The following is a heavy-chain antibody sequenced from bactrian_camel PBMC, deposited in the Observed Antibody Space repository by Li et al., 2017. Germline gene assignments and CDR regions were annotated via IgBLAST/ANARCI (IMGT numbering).Heavy chain of an antibody. V-gene: IGHV3S36*01. CDR2: IYTGTDRT. CDR3: AADLLLMRPLEASEYQY. J-gene: IGHJ4*01. Sequence: QLVESGGGSVQAGGSLRLACAAYGFVVDDYVMAWIRQAPGKGREGVASIYTGTDRTYYADSVKGRFAIWQDNAKATVYLEINYLRPEDTAMYYCAADLLLMRPLEASEYQYWGQGTQVTVS. CDR1: GFVVDDYV. D-gene: IGHD8*01.